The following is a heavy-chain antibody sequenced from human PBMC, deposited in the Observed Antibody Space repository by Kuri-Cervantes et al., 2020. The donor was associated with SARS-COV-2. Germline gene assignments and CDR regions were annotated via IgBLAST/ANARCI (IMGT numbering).Heavy chain of an antibody. Sequence: GGSLTLPCAASGFTFSCYTMNCVRQAPGKVLEWVAVISYDGSNKYYAASVKGRFTISRDNSKNTLYLKMISLRAEDTAVYYCASQLLEVFDYWGYGTLVTVSS. CDR1: GFTFSCYT. D-gene: IGHD3-3*01. J-gene: IGHJ4*01. CDR3: ASQLLEVFDY. CDR2: ISYDGSNK. V-gene: IGHV3-30*03.